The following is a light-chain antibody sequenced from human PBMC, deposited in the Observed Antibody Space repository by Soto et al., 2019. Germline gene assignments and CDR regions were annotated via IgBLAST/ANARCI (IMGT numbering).Light chain of an antibody. CDR1: QSVSSSY. J-gene: IGKJ1*01. V-gene: IGKV3-20*01. CDR2: GAS. CDR3: QQRT. Sequence: EIVLTQSPGTLSLSPGERATLSCRASQSVSSSYLAWYQQKPGQAPRLVIYGASSRATGIPDRFSGSGSGTDFTLTISRLQPEDFAVYYCQQRTFGQGTKVEIK.